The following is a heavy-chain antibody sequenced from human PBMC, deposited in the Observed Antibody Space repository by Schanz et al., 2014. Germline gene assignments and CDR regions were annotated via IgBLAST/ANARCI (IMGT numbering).Heavy chain of an antibody. J-gene: IGHJ3*01. Sequence: EVHLLDSGGGLVQPGGSLRLSCAASGFTFSSYAMSWVRQAPGKGLEWVAGISGSGTTTYYAASVKGRFTISRDNSKNALYLEMNSLRVEDTARYYCAKDKAAGSAWFDGFNVWGQGTMXTVSS. D-gene: IGHD6-13*01. CDR3: AKDKAAGSAWFDGFNV. V-gene: IGHV3-23*01. CDR2: ISGSGTTT. CDR1: GFTFSSYA.